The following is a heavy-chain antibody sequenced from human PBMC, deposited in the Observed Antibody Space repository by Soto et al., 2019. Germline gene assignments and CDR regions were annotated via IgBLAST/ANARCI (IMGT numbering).Heavy chain of an antibody. CDR2: ISYDGSNK. V-gene: IGHV3-30-3*01. CDR1: GFTFSSYA. CDR3: ARERDTATNYYYYYGMDV. J-gene: IGHJ6*02. Sequence: GGSLRLSCAASGFTFSSYAMHWVRQAPGKGLEWVAVISYDGSNKYYADSVKGRFTISRDNSKNTLYLQMNSLRAEDTAVYYCARERDTATNYYYYYGMDVWGQGTTVTVSS. D-gene: IGHD5-18*01.